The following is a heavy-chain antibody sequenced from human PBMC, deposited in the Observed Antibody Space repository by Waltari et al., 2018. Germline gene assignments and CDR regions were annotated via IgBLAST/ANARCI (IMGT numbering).Heavy chain of an antibody. Sequence: QVQLVQSGTEVKKPGASVKVSCQASGYSFTDYHLHWVRQTPGQGLEWLGWNNPKNGDTSYAQNFLGRVTMTRDTAINTVYMDLSGLRSDDTAVFYCARDPGPIVGAPDYWGQGTLVTVSS. CDR3: ARDPGPIVGAPDY. J-gene: IGHJ4*02. D-gene: IGHD1-26*01. CDR2: NNPKNGDT. CDR1: GYSFTDYH. V-gene: IGHV1-2*02.